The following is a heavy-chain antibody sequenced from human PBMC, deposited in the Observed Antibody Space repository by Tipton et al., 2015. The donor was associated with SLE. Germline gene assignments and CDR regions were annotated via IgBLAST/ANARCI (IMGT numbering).Heavy chain of an antibody. CDR3: ARDKHSSSDY. CDR1: GGSIASYY. D-gene: IGHD6-13*01. CDR2: IYHSGST. V-gene: IGHV4-59*12. J-gene: IGHJ4*02. Sequence: TLSLTCTLSGGSIASYYWSWIRQPPGRGLEWIGTIYHSGSTYYNPSLKSRVTISMDTSNNQFSLRLSSVTAADTAVYYCARDKHSSSDYWGQGALVTVSS.